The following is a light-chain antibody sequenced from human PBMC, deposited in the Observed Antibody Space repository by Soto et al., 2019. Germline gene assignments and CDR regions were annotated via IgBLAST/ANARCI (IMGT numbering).Light chain of an antibody. CDR3: AAWGDSLNTWV. Sequence: QSVLTQPPSASGTPGQTVTISCSGSSSNIGSNAVSWYQHFPGTAPKVLIYSYDQRPSGVPDRFSGSKSGTSASLAISGLQAEDEADYFCAAWGDSLNTWVFGGGTQLTVL. CDR1: SSNIGSNA. V-gene: IGLV1-44*01. CDR2: SYD. J-gene: IGLJ3*02.